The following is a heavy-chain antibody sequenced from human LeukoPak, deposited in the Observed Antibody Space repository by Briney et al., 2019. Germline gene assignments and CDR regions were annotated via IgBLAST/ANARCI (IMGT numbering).Heavy chain of an antibody. J-gene: IGHJ4*02. D-gene: IGHD6-19*01. CDR1: VYTFTGYH. CDR3: ARDYGSVAPPFDY. CDR2: INPNSGGT. V-gene: IGHV1-2*02. Sequence: ASVKVSCKASVYTFTGYHMHWVRQAPGQGLEWMGWINPNSGGTNYAQKFQGRVTMTRDTSISTACMELSRLRSDDTAVYYCARDYGSVAPPFDYWGQGTLVTVSS.